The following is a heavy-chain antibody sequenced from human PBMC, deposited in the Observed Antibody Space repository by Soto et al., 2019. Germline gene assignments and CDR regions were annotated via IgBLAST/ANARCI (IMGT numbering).Heavy chain of an antibody. J-gene: IGHJ3*02. V-gene: IGHV4-39*01. CDR2: IYYSGST. CDR3: ARRGGTVTRSDAFDI. CDR1: GGSISSSSYY. D-gene: IGHD4-17*01. Sequence: XGTLSLTCTVSGGSISSSSYYWGWIRQPPGKGLEWIGSIYYSGSTYYNPSLKSRVTISVDTSKNQFSLKLSSVTAADTAVYYCARRGGTVTRSDAFDIWGQGTMVTVSS.